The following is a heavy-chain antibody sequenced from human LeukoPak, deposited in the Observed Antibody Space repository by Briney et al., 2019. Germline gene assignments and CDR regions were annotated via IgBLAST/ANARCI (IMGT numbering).Heavy chain of an antibody. J-gene: IGHJ5*02. V-gene: IGHV1-18*01. CDR2: ISAYNGNT. CDR1: GYTFTSYG. Sequence: GASVKVSCKASGYTFTSYGISWVRQAPGQGLEWMGWISAYNGNTNYAQKLQGRVTMTTGTSTSTAYMELRSLRSDDTAVYYCARALYCSSTSCSENWFDPWGQGTLVTVSS. D-gene: IGHD2-2*01. CDR3: ARALYCSSTSCSENWFDP.